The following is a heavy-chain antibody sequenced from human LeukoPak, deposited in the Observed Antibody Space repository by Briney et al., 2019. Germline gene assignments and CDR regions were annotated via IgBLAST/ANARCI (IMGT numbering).Heavy chain of an antibody. CDR3: ARHGCSSTSCPFQH. D-gene: IGHD2-2*01. CDR2: IYYSGST. J-gene: IGHJ1*01. Sequence: SETLSLTCTVSGGSISSYYWSWIRQPPGKGLEWIGYIYYSGSTNYNPSLKSRVTISVDTSKNQFSLKLSSATAADTAVYYCARHGCSSTSCPFQHWGQGNLVTVSS. CDR1: GGSISSYY. V-gene: IGHV4-59*08.